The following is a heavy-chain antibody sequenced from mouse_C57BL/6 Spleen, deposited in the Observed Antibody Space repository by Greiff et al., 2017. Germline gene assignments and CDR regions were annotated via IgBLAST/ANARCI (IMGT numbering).Heavy chain of an antibody. J-gene: IGHJ1*03. CDR3: ARGGYEGYFDV. V-gene: IGHV1-22*01. D-gene: IGHD2-10*02. CDR1: GYTFTDYN. CDR2: INPNNGGT. Sequence: VQLKQSGHELVKPGASVKMSCKASGYTFTDYNMHWVKQSHGKSLEWIGYINPNNGGTSYNQKFKGKATLTVNKSSSTAYMELRSLTSEDSAVYYCARGGYEGYFDVWGTGTTVTVSS.